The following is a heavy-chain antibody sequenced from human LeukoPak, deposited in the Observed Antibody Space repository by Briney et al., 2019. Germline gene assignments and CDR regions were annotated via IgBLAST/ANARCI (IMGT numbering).Heavy chain of an antibody. J-gene: IGHJ5*02. Sequence: GGSLRLSCAASGFTFSSYSMNWVRQAPGKGLEWVSSISSSSSYIYYADSVKGRFTISRDNAKNSLYLQMNSLRAEDAAVYYCGTSPRGWFDPWGQGTLVTVSS. CDR3: GTSPRGWFDP. CDR2: ISSSSSYI. CDR1: GFTFSSYS. V-gene: IGHV3-21*01. D-gene: IGHD2-2*01.